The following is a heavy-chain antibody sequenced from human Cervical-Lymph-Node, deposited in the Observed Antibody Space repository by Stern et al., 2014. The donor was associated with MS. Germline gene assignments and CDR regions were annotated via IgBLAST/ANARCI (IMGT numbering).Heavy chain of an antibody. V-gene: IGHV1-69*06. CDR1: GGPFSTYA. Sequence: QVQLMQSGAEVQRPGSSVKIACKASGGPFSTYAISWVRQAPGQGLEWMGRIIPMFGAGNSAKKFQARVTITADKSTSTASLELTGLRPEDTALYYCARDLRTSSVGAFDIWGQGTVVTVSS. CDR3: ARDLRTSSVGAFDI. D-gene: IGHD3-3*01. CDR2: IIPMFGAG. J-gene: IGHJ3*02.